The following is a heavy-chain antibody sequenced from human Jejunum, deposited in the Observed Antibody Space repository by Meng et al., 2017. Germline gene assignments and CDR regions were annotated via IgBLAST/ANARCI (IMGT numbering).Heavy chain of an antibody. D-gene: IGHD6-19*01. CDR3: ARMIGSGPFDY. Sequence: SETLSLTCTVSDDSVSTNYFWSWLRQSPGKGLELIGYIHYSRSPDYNPSLKSRVTISIDTSKNQFSLNLNSVTTTDTAVYYCARMIGSGPFDYWGQGTLVTVSS. J-gene: IGHJ4*02. V-gene: IGHV4-61*01. CDR2: IHYSRSP. CDR1: DDSVSTNYF.